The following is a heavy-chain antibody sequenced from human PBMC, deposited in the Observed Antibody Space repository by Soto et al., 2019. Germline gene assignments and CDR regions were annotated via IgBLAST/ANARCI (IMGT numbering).Heavy chain of an antibody. Sequence: EVQLVESGGGLVQPGGSLRLSCAASGFTFNNYWMHWVRQAPGKGPMWVSRINGDGTTTNYADSVKGRFAISRDNAKNTVYLQMNSLRAEDTALYYCARGVRGHYGKDVWGQGTTVTVSS. CDR2: INGDGTTT. V-gene: IGHV3-74*01. CDR3: ARGVRGHYGKDV. D-gene: IGHD3-10*01. CDR1: GFTFNNYW. J-gene: IGHJ6*02.